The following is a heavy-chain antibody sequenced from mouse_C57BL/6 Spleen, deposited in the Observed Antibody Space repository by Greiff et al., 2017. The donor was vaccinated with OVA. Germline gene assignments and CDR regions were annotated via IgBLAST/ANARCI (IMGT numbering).Heavy chain of an antibody. CDR3: ARDGSSYWFAY. Sequence: QVQLKESGAELARPGASVKMSCKASGYTFTSYTMHWLKQRPGQGLVWIGYINPSSGYTKYNQKFKDKATLTADKSSSTAYMQLSSLTSEDSAVYYCARDGSSYWFAYWGKGTLVTVSA. CDR1: GYTFTSYT. J-gene: IGHJ3*01. D-gene: IGHD1-1*01. V-gene: IGHV1-4*01. CDR2: INPSSGYT.